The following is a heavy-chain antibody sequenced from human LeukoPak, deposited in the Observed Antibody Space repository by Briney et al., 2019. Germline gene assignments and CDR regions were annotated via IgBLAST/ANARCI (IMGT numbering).Heavy chain of an antibody. D-gene: IGHD3-3*01. Sequence: GGSLRLSCAASGFTFSSYSMNWVRQAPGKGLEWVSSISSSSSYIYYADSVKGRFTISRDNAKNSLYLQMNSLRAEDTAVYYCARSGGNRVRFSGFDYWGQGTLVTVSS. CDR1: GFTFSSYS. J-gene: IGHJ4*02. CDR2: ISSSSSYI. V-gene: IGHV3-21*01. CDR3: ARSGGNRVRFSGFDY.